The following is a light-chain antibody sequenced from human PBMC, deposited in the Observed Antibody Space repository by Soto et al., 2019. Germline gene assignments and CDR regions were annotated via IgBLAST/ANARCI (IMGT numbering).Light chain of an antibody. V-gene: IGKV1-39*01. CDR2: AAS. CDR3: QQSYSTPWT. J-gene: IGKJ1*01. Sequence: IQMTQSTSSLSASVGDRVTITCRASQSISSYLNWYQQKPGKAPKLLIYAASSLQSGVPSRFSGSGSGTDFTLTISSLQPEDFATYYCQQSYSTPWTFGQGTKVDI. CDR1: QSISSY.